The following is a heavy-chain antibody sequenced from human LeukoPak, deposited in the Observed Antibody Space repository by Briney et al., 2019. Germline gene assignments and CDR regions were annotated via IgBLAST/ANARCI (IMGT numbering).Heavy chain of an antibody. CDR2: VHLDGRT. J-gene: IGHJ4*02. Sequence: SGTLSLTCGVSGGSVINTNWWTWVRQPPGKGLEWIGEVHLDGRTNYNPSLESRLTMSVDVSENQVSLKLTSVTAADTAVYYCATYYYSSSACKDWGQGTLVTVSS. D-gene: IGHD3-22*01. V-gene: IGHV4-4*02. CDR3: ATYYYSSSACKD. CDR1: GGSVINTNW.